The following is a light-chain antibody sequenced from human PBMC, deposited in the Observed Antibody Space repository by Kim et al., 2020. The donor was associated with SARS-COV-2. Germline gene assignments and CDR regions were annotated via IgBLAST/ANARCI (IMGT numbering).Light chain of an antibody. V-gene: IGKV1-9*01. CDR3: QQLNGYPYT. J-gene: IGKJ4*01. Sequence: SVGDRVTITCRASQGMSSDYLAWYQQKPGKAPKVLIYGASTLQSGVPSRFSGSGSRTDFTLTISSLQPEDFATYYCQQLNGYPYTFGGGTKVDVK. CDR1: QGMSSDY. CDR2: GAS.